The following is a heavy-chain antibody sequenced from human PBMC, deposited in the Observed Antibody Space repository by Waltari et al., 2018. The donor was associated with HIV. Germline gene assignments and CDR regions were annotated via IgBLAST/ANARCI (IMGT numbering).Heavy chain of an antibody. Sequence: EVQLVESGGGLVQPGGYLRLSCAAPGLSSHTYGMHGLRQVPGKGLVWVSRMNSDGTTRSYADSVKGRFTISRDNAKNTLYVEMNSLRADDTAVYYCASSGVYAHDAFKIWGQGTKVIVSS. CDR2: MNSDGTTR. CDR3: ASSGVYAHDAFKI. J-gene: IGHJ3*02. CDR1: GLSSHTYG. V-gene: IGHV3-74*01. D-gene: IGHD2-15*01.